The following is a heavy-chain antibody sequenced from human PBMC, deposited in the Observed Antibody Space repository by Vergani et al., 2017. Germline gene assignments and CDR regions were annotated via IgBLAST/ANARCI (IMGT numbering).Heavy chain of an antibody. CDR2: ISSSGSTI. J-gene: IGHJ2*01. V-gene: IGHV3-11*01. CDR1: GFTFSDYY. Sequence: LVESGGGLVKPGGSLRLSCAASGFTFSDYYMSWIRQAPGKGLEWVSYISSSGSTIYYADSVKGRFTISRDNAKNSLYLQMNSLRAEDTALYYCVKDIAASGNYWYFDLWGRGTLVTVSS. D-gene: IGHD6-13*01. CDR3: VKDIAASGNYWYFDL.